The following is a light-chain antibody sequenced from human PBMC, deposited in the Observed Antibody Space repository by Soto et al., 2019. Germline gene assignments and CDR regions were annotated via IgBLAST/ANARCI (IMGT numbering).Light chain of an antibody. CDR2: DTS. CDR1: QGIGDT. V-gene: IGKV3-15*01. Sequence: EVLVMKFPATRSGSPGEGATLSCRASQGIGDTLAWYQHKPGQTPRLLIYDTSTRATGVPTRFSGSRSGAEFTLTINSLQSEDFAVYYCQPYNNWPLTFGGGTKVHIK. J-gene: IGKJ4*01. CDR3: QPYNNWPLT.